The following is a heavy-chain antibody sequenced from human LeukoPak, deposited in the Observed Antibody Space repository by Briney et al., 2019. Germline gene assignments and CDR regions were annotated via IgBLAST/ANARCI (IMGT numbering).Heavy chain of an antibody. J-gene: IGHJ4*02. Sequence: SESLSPTCTVSGGSMSSYYWSWIRQSPGKGLEWIGYIYYSGSTNYNPSLKSRVTISVDTSKNQFSLKLSSVTAADTAVYYCARRGWELRIRGYYFDYWGQGTLVTVSS. CDR2: IYYSGST. CDR1: GGSMSSYY. D-gene: IGHD1-26*01. CDR3: ARRGWELRIRGYYFDY. V-gene: IGHV4-59*12.